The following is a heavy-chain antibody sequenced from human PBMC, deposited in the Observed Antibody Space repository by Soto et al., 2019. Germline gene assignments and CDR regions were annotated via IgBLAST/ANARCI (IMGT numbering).Heavy chain of an antibody. CDR3: ARGDLTSDY. CDR2: IYYSGGT. V-gene: IGHV4-31*02. CDR1: GDSISSGGYN. J-gene: IGHJ4*02. Sequence: QVQLQESGPGLVKPSQTLSPTCTVSGDSISSGGYNWSWIRQHPGKGLEWIGYIYYSGGTYYNPSLKSRVTMSVDTSKNQFSLKLSSVTAADTAVYYCARGDLTSDYWGQGTLVTVSS. D-gene: IGHD7-27*01.